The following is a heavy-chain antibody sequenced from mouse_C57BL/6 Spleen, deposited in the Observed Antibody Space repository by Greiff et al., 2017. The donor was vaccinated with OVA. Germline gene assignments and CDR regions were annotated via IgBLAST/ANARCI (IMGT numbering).Heavy chain of an antibody. V-gene: IGHV5-4*01. D-gene: IGHD1-1*01. CDR2: ISDGGSYT. CDR3: ARDGNYYDYAMDD. J-gene: IGHJ4*01. CDR1: GFTFSSYA. Sequence: EVQLVESGGGLVKPGGSLKLSCAASGFTFSSYAMSWVRQTPEKRLEWVATISDGGSYTYYPDNVKGRFTISRDNAKNNLYLQMSHLKSEDTAMYYCARDGNYYDYAMDDWGQGTSVTVSS.